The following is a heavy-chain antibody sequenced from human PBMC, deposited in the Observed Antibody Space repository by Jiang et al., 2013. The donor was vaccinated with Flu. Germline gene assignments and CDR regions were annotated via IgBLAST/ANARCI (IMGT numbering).Heavy chain of an antibody. J-gene: IGHJ3*02. Sequence: KPSETLSLTCTVSGGSISSYYWSWIRQPPGKGLEWIAYIYYSGSTNYIPSLRSRVTISIDTSKNQFSLKLTSVTAADTAMYFCARHGGVVVGTGKDVFDIWGQGTMVTVSS. CDR1: GGSISSYY. V-gene: IGHV4-59*08. D-gene: IGHD2-15*01. CDR2: IYYSGST. CDR3: ARHGGVVVGTGKDVFDI.